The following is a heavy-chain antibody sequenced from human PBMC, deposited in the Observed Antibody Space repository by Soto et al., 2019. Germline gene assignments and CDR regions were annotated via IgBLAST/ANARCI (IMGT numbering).Heavy chain of an antibody. CDR2: IKQDGSEK. J-gene: IGHJ6*03. V-gene: IGHV3-7*01. D-gene: IGHD3-9*01. CDR1: GFTFSSYW. CDR3: ARGRSGYDILTGYYLGPYYMVV. Sequence: GGSLRLSCAASGFTFSSYWMSWVRQAPGKGLEWVANIKQDGSEKYYVDSVKGRFTISRDNAKNSLYLQMNSLRAEDTAVYYCARGRSGYDILTGYYLGPYYMVVWGKGTTVTVSS.